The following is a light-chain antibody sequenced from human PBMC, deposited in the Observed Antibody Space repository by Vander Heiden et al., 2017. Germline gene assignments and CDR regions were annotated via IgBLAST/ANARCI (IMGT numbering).Light chain of an antibody. CDR1: QSVSSSY. CDR2: GAS. Sequence: EIVLTQSPGTLSLSPGERATLSCRASQSVSSSYLAWYQQKPGQAPRLLIYGASSRATGIPDRFSGSGSGTDFTLTISRLEPEDFAVYYWQQYGSSPGFGQGTKLEIK. V-gene: IGKV3-20*01. CDR3: QQYGSSPG. J-gene: IGKJ2*01.